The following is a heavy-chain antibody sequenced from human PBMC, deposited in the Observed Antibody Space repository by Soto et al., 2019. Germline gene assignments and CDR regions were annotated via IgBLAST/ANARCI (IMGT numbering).Heavy chain of an antibody. CDR2: ISGSGGST. CDR1: GFTFSSYA. D-gene: IGHD3-16*01. J-gene: IGHJ6*03. V-gene: IGHV3-23*01. Sequence: PGGSLRLSCAASGFTFSSYAMGWVRQAPGKGLEWVSAISGSGGSTYYADSVKGRFTISRDNSKNTLYLQMNSLRAEDTAVYYCAKDRWGDYYYYYMDVWGKGTTVTVSS. CDR3: AKDRWGDYYYYYMDV.